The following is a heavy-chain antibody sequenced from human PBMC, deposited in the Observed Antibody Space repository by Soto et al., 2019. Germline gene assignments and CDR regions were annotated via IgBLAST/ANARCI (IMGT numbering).Heavy chain of an antibody. CDR1: GYTFTGYY. V-gene: IGHV1-2*02. D-gene: IGHD6-13*01. CDR2: INPNSGGT. J-gene: IGHJ6*02. CDR3: ARSSIAARYYYYYGMDV. Sequence: ASVKVSCKASGYTFTGYYMHWVRQAPGQGLEWMGWINPNSGGTNYAQKFQGRVTMTRDTSISTAYMELSRLRSDDTAVYYCARSSIAARYYYYYGMDVWGQGTTVTSP.